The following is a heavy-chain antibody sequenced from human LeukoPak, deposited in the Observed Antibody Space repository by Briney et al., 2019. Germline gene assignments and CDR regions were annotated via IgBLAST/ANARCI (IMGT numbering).Heavy chain of an antibody. CDR3: ARDPYDSSGTDY. CDR2: IYSGGST. D-gene: IGHD3-22*01. Sequence: PGGSLRLSCAASGFTFSNYWMSWVRQAPGKGLEWVSVIYSGGSTYYADSVKGRFTISRDNSKNTLYLQMNSLRAEDTAVYYCARDPYDSSGTDYWGQGTLVTVSS. J-gene: IGHJ4*02. V-gene: IGHV3-53*01. CDR1: GFTFSNYW.